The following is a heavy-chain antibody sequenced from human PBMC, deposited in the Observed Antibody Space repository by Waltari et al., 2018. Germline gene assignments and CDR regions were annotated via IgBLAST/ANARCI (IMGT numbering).Heavy chain of an antibody. Sequence: QVQLQESGPGLVKLSETLSLTCTVSGYSISSGYYWGWIRQPPGKGLGWIGSIYHRGGTYYNPSLKSRVTISVDTSKNQFSLKLSSVTAADTAVYYCARVDWGGSYFDYWGQGTLVTVSS. CDR2: IYHRGGT. D-gene: IGHD1-26*01. CDR1: GYSISSGYY. V-gene: IGHV4-38-2*02. CDR3: ARVDWGGSYFDY. J-gene: IGHJ4*02.